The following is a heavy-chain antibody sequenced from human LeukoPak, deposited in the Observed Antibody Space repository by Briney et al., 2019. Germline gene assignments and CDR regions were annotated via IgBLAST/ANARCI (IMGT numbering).Heavy chain of an antibody. J-gene: IGHJ3*02. CDR1: GYTFTSYG. CDR2: ISAYNGNT. D-gene: IGHD3-10*01. V-gene: IGHV1-18*01. Sequence: PGASVKVSCKASGYTFTSYGISWVRQAPGQGLEWMGWISAYNGNTNYAQKLQGRVTMTTDTSTSTAYMELRSLRSDDTAVYYCARMLLLWFGEGLGAFDIWGQGTMVTVSS. CDR3: ARMLLLWFGEGLGAFDI.